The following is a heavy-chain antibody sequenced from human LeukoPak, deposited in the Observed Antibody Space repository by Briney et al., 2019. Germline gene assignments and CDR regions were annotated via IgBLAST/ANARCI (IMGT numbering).Heavy chain of an antibody. Sequence: GGSLRLSCTPSGLTINTYPMHWVRQAPGKGPEWVAVISHDGSDEYYADSVKGRFTISRDNAKNTLNLQMNSLRVEDTAVYYCARGYSPDYWGQGTLVTVSS. CDR1: GLTINTYP. CDR3: ARGYSPDY. D-gene: IGHD1-1*01. V-gene: IGHV3-30*07. J-gene: IGHJ4*02. CDR2: ISHDGSDE.